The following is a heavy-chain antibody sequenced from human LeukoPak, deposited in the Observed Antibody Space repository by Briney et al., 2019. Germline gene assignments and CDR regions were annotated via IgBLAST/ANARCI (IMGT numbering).Heavy chain of an antibody. CDR3: ARGVPYDSWSGPHYSDY. CDR1: GFTFSSYA. Sequence: GGSLRLSCEASGFTFSSYAMHWVRQAPGKGLEWVAVVSSDGSDKYYSDSVKGRFTISRDSAKNSLYLQMNSLRAEDTAVYYCARGVPYDSWSGPHYSDYWGQGTLVTVSS. J-gene: IGHJ4*02. D-gene: IGHD3-3*01. CDR2: VSSDGSDK. V-gene: IGHV3-30*04.